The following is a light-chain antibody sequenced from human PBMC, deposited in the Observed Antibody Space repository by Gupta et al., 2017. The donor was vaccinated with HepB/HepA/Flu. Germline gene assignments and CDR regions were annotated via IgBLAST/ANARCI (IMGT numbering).Light chain of an antibody. CDR2: ATS. J-gene: IGKJ4*01. CDR3: LKSYNTPLS. CDR1: QSISSY. Sequence: IQMTQSPSSLSASVGDRVTITCRASQSISSYLNWYQQKPGKAPNLLIYATSSLQSGVPSRFSGSGSGREFTLTITRLQPEDLATYYGLKSYNTPLSFGGGTNLQIK. V-gene: IGKV1-39*01.